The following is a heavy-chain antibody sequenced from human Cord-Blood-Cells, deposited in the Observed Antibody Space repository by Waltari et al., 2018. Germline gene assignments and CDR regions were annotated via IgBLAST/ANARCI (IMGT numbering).Heavy chain of an antibody. CDR1: GGSFRRYY. J-gene: IGHJ4*02. D-gene: IGHD6-13*01. V-gene: IGHV4-34*01. CDR2: LNHSGST. CDR3: ARSGAAGDY. Sequence: QVQLRQWGAGLFQPSETLSLPCPLYGGSFRRYYGRWIRQTPGKGPEWLGELNHSGSTNYNPSLKSRVSISVDTSKNQFSLKLSSVTAADTAVYYCARSGAAGDYWGQGTLVTVAS.